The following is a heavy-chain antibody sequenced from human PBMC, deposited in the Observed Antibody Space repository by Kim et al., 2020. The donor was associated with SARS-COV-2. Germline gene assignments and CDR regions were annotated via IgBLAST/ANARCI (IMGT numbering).Heavy chain of an antibody. J-gene: IGHJ6*02. Sequence: KCQGRVTITRDTSASTAYMELSSLRSEDTAVYYCAREAEVLWFGEWGMDVWGQGTTVTVSS. V-gene: IGHV1-3*01. CDR3: AREAEVLWFGEWGMDV. D-gene: IGHD3-10*01.